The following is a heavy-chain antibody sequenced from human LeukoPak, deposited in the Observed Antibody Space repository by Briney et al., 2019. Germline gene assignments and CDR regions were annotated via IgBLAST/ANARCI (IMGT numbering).Heavy chain of an antibody. CDR3: ARDNSVRDEAWWFNP. CDR1: GGTFSSYA. CDR2: IIPIFGTA. Sequence: SVKVSCKASGGTFSSYAISWVRQAPGQGLEWMGGIIPIFGTANYAQKFQGRVTLTRDMSTSTDYLELSSLRSEDTAVYYCARDNSVRDEAWWFNPWGQGTLVTVSS. D-gene: IGHD5-24*01. V-gene: IGHV1-69*05. J-gene: IGHJ5*02.